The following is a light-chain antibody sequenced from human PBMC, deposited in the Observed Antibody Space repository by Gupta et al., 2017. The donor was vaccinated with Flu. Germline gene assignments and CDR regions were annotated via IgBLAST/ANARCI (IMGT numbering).Light chain of an antibody. J-gene: IGKJ1*01. V-gene: IGKV1-5*03. CDR1: QTISNW. CDR3: QQYNAYPWT. CDR2: KAS. Sequence: PSTLSASLGDRITITCRASQTISNWLAWYQQKPGKAPNLLIYKASNLESGVPSRFSGSGSRTEFSLTISSLQPDDFATYYCQQYNAYPWTFGQWTKVEV.